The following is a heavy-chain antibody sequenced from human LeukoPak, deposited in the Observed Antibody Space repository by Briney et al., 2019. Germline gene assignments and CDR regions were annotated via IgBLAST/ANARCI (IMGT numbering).Heavy chain of an antibody. J-gene: IGHJ4*02. V-gene: IGHV3-23*01. CDR1: GFTFSSNA. CDR2: ISSSGSSS. D-gene: IGHD3-10*01. Sequence: GGSLRLSCAASGFTFSSNAMSWVRQAPGKGLEWVSVISSSGSSSYYADSVKGRFTISRDNSKNTLYLRMNSLRAEDTATYYCAKNFGSGNYRSFDYWGQGTLVTVSS. CDR3: AKNFGSGNYRSFDY.